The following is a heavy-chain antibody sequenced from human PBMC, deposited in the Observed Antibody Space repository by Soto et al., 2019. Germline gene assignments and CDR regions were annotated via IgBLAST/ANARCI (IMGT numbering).Heavy chain of an antibody. J-gene: IGHJ4*02. CDR1: GASITSGNYY. V-gene: IGHV4-39*01. CDR3: ARHDSSSWAAPFGS. Sequence: HLQLQESGPGLVKPSETLSLTCTVSGASITSGNYYWGWIRQPPGQGLQWIGSSSYTGNTYFNPSLRSRVTISFDTSKNQFSRRLTSVTASDTAVYYCARHDSSSWAAPFGSWGQGTLVTVSS. CDR2: SSYTGNT. D-gene: IGHD6-13*01.